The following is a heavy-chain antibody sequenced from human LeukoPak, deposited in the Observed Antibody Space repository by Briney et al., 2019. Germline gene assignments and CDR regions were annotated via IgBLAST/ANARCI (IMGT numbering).Heavy chain of an antibody. CDR3: ASGRQQLAFDL. CDR1: GFTFSSYA. J-gene: IGHJ2*01. D-gene: IGHD6-13*01. CDR2: INHSGST. Sequence: GSLRLSCAASGFTFSSYALTWVRQPPGKGLEWIGEINHSGSTNYNPSLKSRVTISVDTSKNQFSLKLSSVTAADTAVYYCASGRQQLAFDLWGRGTLVTVSS. V-gene: IGHV4-34*01.